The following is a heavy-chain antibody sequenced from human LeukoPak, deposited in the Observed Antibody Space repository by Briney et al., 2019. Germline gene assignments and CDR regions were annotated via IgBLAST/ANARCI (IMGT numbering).Heavy chain of an antibody. CDR1: GYRFTSYW. CDR2: IYPGDSDT. J-gene: IGHJ4*02. V-gene: IGHV5-51*01. CDR3: AVRDRLAAAGSFDY. D-gene: IGHD6-13*01. Sequence: GESLKISFKGSGYRFTSYWIGWVRQMPGKGLEWMGIIYPGDSDTRYSPSFQGQVTISADKSISTAYLQWSSLKASDTAMYYCAVRDRLAAAGSFDYWGQGTLVTVSS.